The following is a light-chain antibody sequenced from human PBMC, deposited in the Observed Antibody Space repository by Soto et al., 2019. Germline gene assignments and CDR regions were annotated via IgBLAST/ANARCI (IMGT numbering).Light chain of an antibody. CDR1: DSNIGVNY. V-gene: IGLV1-51*01. CDR3: GTRTSSGTAYV. CDR2: DNN. J-gene: IGLJ1*01. Sequence: QSVLTQPPSVSAARGQKVSISCSGSDSNIGVNYVCWYQQLPGTAPALLIYDNNKRPSALPGLFSVSKTGTSATMVIPGLHTGDEADYPCGTRTSSGTAYVFGGGTKVPVL.